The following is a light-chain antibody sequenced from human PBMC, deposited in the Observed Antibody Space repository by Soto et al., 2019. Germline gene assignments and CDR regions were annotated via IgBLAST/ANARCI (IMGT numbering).Light chain of an antibody. J-gene: IGKJ2*01. CDR1: QSVSSNY. Sequence: EIVLTQSPGTLSLSPGERATLSCRASQSVSSNYLAWYQQKPGQTPRLLIYGASSRATGIPDRFSGSGSGKDFTLTISRLEPEDFAVYYCQKYGSSPYTFGQGTKLEIK. CDR2: GAS. V-gene: IGKV3-20*01. CDR3: QKYGSSPYT.